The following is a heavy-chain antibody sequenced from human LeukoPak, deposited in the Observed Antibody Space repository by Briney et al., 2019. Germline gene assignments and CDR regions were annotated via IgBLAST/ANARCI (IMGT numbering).Heavy chain of an antibody. CDR3: ARSDGEYYFDY. V-gene: IGHV4-59*01. D-gene: IGHD3-10*01. CDR1: GGSISSYY. CDR2: IYYSGST. J-gene: IGHJ4*02. Sequence: SETQSLTCTVSGGSISSYYWSWIRQPPGKGLEWIGYIYYSGSTNYNPSLKSRVTISVDTSKNQFSLKLSSVTAADTAVYYCARSDGEYYFDYWGQGTLVTVSS.